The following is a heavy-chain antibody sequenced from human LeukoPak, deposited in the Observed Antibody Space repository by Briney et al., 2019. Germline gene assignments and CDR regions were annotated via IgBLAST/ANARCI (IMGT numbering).Heavy chain of an antibody. Sequence: PGGSLRLSCAGSGFTLTRFWMHWVRQAPGKGLVWVSRINVEGTTTTYADSVEGRFTISRDENTLYLQMNHLRVDDTAVYYCTRGGEEPFDYWGQGTLVTVSS. CDR2: INVEGTTT. D-gene: IGHD3-10*01. CDR3: TRGGEEPFDY. CDR1: GFTLTRFW. J-gene: IGHJ4*02. V-gene: IGHV3-74*01.